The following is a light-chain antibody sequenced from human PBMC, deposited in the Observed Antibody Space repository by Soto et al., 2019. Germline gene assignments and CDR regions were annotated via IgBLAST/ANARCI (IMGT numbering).Light chain of an antibody. CDR1: SSDVGGYNY. V-gene: IGLV2-14*01. CDR3: SSYTRSSLDV. J-gene: IGLJ1*01. Sequence: QSALTQPASVSGSPGQSITISCTGTSSDVGGYNYVSWYQQHPGKAPKLMIYDVSNRPSGVSNRFSGSKSGNTASLTISGLQAEDEADYYFSSYTRSSLDVFGTGTKVTVL. CDR2: DVS.